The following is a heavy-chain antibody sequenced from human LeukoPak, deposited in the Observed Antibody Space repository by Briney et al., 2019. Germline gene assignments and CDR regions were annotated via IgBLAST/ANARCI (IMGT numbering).Heavy chain of an antibody. V-gene: IGHV3-30*02. CDR1: GFTFSSYS. CDR3: AKDSPIVVVTHDAFDI. J-gene: IGHJ3*02. Sequence: PGGSLRLSCAASGFTFSSYSMNWVRQAPGKGLEWVAFIRYDGSNKYYADSVKGRFTISRDNSKNTLYLQMNSLRAEDTAVYYCAKDSPIVVVTHDAFDIWGQGTMVTVSS. D-gene: IGHD3-22*01. CDR2: IRYDGSNK.